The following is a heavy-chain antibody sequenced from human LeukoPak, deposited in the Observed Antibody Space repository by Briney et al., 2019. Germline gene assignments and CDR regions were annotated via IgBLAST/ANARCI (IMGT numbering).Heavy chain of an antibody. Sequence: SETLSLTCTVSGGSISRYYWSWLRQPPGKGLEWLGYIYYSGSTNYNPSLKSRVTISVDTSKNQFSLKLSSVTAADTAVYYCARVPVRGGTYYFDYWGQGTLVTVSS. J-gene: IGHJ4*02. CDR3: ARVPVRGGTYYFDY. CDR1: GGSISRYY. CDR2: IYYSGST. D-gene: IGHD3-10*01. V-gene: IGHV4-59*08.